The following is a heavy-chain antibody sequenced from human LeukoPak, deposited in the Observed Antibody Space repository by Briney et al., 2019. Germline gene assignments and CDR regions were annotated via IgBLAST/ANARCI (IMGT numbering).Heavy chain of an antibody. Sequence: SETLSLTCTVSGGSISSYYWSWIRQPPGKGLEWIGYIYYSGSTNYNPSLKSRVTISVDTSKNQFSLKLSSVTAADTAVYYCAKVLDLIVAHESDAFDIWGQGTMVTVSS. D-gene: IGHD3-22*01. CDR1: GGSISSYY. CDR2: IYYSGST. V-gene: IGHV4-59*01. CDR3: AKVLDLIVAHESDAFDI. J-gene: IGHJ3*02.